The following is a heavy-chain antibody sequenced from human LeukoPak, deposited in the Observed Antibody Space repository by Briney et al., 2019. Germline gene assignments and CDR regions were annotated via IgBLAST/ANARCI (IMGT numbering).Heavy chain of an antibody. CDR2: IKARGDN. Sequence: SETLSLTCGVYGWSFNDYYWNWIRQPPGKGLEWLGEIKARGDNNYNPSLKRRVTIFVDTSQNQFSLRLTSMIAADTDVYYCARGQVPAGRGYNWFNPWGQGTLVTVS. CDR3: ARGQVPAGRGYNWFNP. D-gene: IGHD2-2*01. V-gene: IGHV4-34*01. J-gene: IGHJ5*02. CDR1: GWSFNDYY.